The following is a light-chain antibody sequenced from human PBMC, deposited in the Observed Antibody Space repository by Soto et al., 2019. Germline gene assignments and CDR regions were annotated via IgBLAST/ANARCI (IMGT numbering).Light chain of an antibody. V-gene: IGKV1-5*03. CDR2: KAS. CDR1: QSINTW. J-gene: IGKJ1*01. Sequence: HSASAVSVNVEDRVTITCRASQSINTWLAWYQQKPGKAPKLLIYKASSLESGVPSRFSGSGSGTEFTLTISSLQPDDFATYYCQQYNIYPCPFGQGTNVDNK. CDR3: QQYNIYPCP.